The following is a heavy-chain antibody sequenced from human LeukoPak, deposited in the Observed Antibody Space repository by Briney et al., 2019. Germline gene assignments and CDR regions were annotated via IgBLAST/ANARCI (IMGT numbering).Heavy chain of an antibody. CDR3: ARVKGGIAAAGTGYFDY. J-gene: IGHJ4*02. CDR1: EFTFITYW. Sequence: GGSRRPSCQPSEFTFITYWRSWSPRPQGKGLDWWPNKNKDGSEKCYVASVKGRFTISRDNAKNSLYLQMNSLRAEDTAVYYCARVKGGIAAAGTGYFDYWDQGTLVTVSS. D-gene: IGHD6-13*01. CDR2: KNKDGSEK. V-gene: IGHV3-7*01.